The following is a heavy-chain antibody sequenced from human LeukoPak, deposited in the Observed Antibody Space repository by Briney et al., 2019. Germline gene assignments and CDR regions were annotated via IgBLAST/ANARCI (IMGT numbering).Heavy chain of an antibody. J-gene: IGHJ4*02. V-gene: IGHV3-23*01. CDR2: ISGSGGST. CDR1: GFTFSSYA. CDR3: AKLGYSSSGGNYFDY. D-gene: IGHD6-13*01. Sequence: GGSLRLSCAASGFTFSSYAMSWVRQAPGKGLEWVSAISGSGGSTYYADSVEGRFTISRDNSKNTLYLQMNSLRAEDTAVYYCAKLGYSSSGGNYFDYWGQGTLVTVSS.